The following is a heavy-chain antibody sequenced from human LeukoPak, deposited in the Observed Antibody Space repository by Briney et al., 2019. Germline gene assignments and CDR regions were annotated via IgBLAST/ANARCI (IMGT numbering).Heavy chain of an antibody. CDR1: GYTFTGYY. CDR2: INPNSGGT. Sequence: ASVKVSCKASGYTFTGYYMHWVRQAPGQGLEWMGWINPNSGGTIYAQKFQGRVTMTRDTSISTAYMELSRLRSDDTAVYYCAISCSGGSCYSEGNYYMDVWGKGTTVTVSS. V-gene: IGHV1-2*02. D-gene: IGHD2-15*01. CDR3: AISCSGGSCYSEGNYYMDV. J-gene: IGHJ6*03.